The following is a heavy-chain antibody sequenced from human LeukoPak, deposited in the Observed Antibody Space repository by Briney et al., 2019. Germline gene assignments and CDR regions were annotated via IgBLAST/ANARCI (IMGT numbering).Heavy chain of an antibody. J-gene: IGHJ6*02. CDR2: ISLDGSKS. CDR1: GFTFSVYG. V-gene: IGHV3-30*18. D-gene: IGHD1-14*01. CDR3: AKSDSEPFYYYALDV. Sequence: PGGSLRLSCAASGFTFSVYGMYWVRQAPGKGLEWVAFISLDGSKSYYADSVKGRFTISRDNSKNTLHLQMNSLRAEDTAVYYCAKSDSEPFYYYALDVWGQGTTVTVSS.